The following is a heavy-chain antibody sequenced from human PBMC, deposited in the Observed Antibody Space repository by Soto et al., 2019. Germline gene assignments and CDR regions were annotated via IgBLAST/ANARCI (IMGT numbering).Heavy chain of an antibody. J-gene: IGHJ3*02. D-gene: IGHD2-21*02. V-gene: IGHV1-69*06. CDR2: IIPIFGTA. CDR1: GGTFSSYA. Sequence: SVKVSCKASGGTFSSYAISWVRQAPGQGLEWMGGIIPIFGTANYAQNFQGRVTITADKSTSTAYMELSSLRSEDTAVYYCARVRYCGGDCNAFDIWGQGTMVTVSS. CDR3: ARVRYCGGDCNAFDI.